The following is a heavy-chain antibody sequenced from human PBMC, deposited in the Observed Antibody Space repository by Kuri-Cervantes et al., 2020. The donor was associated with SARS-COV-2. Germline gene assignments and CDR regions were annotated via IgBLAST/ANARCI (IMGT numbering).Heavy chain of an antibody. D-gene: IGHD3-10*01. CDR3: ARVPSITMVRGANSYGMDV. J-gene: IGHJ6*02. V-gene: IGHV3-30*03. CDR2: ISYDGSNK. Sequence: LSLTCAASGFTFSSYGMHWVRQAPGKGLEWVAVISYDGSNKYYADPVKGRFTISRDNSKNTLYLQMNSLRVEDTAVYYCARVPSITMVRGANSYGMDVWGQGTTVTVSS. CDR1: GFTFSSYG.